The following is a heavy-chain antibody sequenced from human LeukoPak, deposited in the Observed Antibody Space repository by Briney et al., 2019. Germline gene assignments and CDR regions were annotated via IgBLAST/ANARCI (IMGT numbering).Heavy chain of an antibody. CDR2: IHYSGST. D-gene: IGHD6-13*01. V-gene: IGHV4-59*08. Sequence: PSETLSLTCTVSGGSISNCYWSWIRQPPGKGLEWIGYIHYSGSTNYNPSLKSRATISVDTSKSQFSLKLSSVTAADTAVYYCARGYSSSWYYFDYWGQGTLVTVSS. CDR3: ARGYSSSWYYFDY. J-gene: IGHJ4*02. CDR1: GGSISNCY.